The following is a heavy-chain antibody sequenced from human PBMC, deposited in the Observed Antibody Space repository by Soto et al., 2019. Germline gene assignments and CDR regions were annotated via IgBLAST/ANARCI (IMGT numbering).Heavy chain of an antibody. V-gene: IGHV3-23*01. D-gene: IGHD3-16*01. CDR1: GFTFTNYA. CDR2: ISGSGGRS. J-gene: IGHJ4*02. Sequence: EVQLLDSGGSLVQPGGSLRLSCAASGFTFTNYAMTWVRQGPGKGLEWVSGISGSGGRSYYADSVKGRFTISRDNSKSTLYLHMNSLRAEDTAVYYCAKAYFVWSSEQPYYFDYWGQGTLVTVSS. CDR3: AKAYFVWSSEQPYYFDY.